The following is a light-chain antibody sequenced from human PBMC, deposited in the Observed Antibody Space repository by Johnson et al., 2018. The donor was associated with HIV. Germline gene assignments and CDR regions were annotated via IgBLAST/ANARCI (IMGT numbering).Light chain of an antibody. CDR1: SSNVGSSF. Sequence: QSVLTQPPSVSAAPGQTVTISCSGSSSNVGSSFVSWYRQVPGTAPKLLIYENSKRPSGIPDRFSGSKSGTSATLGITGLQTGDEADYYCGTWDSSLDAYVFGTGTKVAVL. J-gene: IGLJ1*01. CDR2: ENS. V-gene: IGLV1-51*02. CDR3: GTWDSSLDAYV.